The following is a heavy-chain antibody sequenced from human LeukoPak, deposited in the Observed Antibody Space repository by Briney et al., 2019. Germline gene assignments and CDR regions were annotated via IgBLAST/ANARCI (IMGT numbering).Heavy chain of an antibody. D-gene: IGHD6-19*01. Sequence: GGSLRLSCAASGFTFSSYAMSWVRQVPGKGLEWVSVISGSGDNTYYADSVKGRLIISRDTFKNTLYLQMNNLRAEDTAIYYCAKANSGSWKSGWFDPWGQGTLVTVSS. CDR2: ISGSGDNT. CDR1: GFTFSSYA. V-gene: IGHV3-23*01. J-gene: IGHJ5*02. CDR3: AKANSGSWKSGWFDP.